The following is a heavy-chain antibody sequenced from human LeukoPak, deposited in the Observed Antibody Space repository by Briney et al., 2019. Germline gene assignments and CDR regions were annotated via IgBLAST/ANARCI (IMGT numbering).Heavy chain of an antibody. Sequence: ASVKVSRKASGGTFSSYAISWVRQAPGQGLEWMGGIIPIFGTANYAQKFQGRVTLTADESTSTAYMELSSLRSEDTAVYYCVKSGYDSSGYYYAYWGQGTLVTVSS. CDR1: GGTFSSYA. CDR3: VKSGYDSSGYYYAY. J-gene: IGHJ4*02. CDR2: IIPIFGTA. D-gene: IGHD3-22*01. V-gene: IGHV1-69*13.